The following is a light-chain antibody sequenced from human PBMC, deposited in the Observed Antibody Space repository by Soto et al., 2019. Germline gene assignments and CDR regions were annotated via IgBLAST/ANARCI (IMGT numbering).Light chain of an antibody. CDR3: QEYKDWPPYT. CDR1: QRISSN. J-gene: IGKJ2*01. CDR2: GAS. V-gene: IGKV3-15*01. Sequence: EILMTQSQATLSFSPGERATLSCSASQRISSNVDWYQQKPGQAPRLLIYGASTRDTGVPARFSGGGSGTEFTLTISSLQSEDFAVYFCQEYKDWPPYTFGQGTKLEIK.